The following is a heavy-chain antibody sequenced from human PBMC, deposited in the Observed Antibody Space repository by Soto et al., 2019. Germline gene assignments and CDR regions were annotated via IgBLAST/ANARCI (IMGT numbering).Heavy chain of an antibody. Sequence: GGSLRLSCAASGFTFSSYDMHWVRQATGKGLEWVSAIGTAGDTYYPGSVKGRFTISRDNSKNTLYLQMNSLRAEDTAVYYCANIPGDVAGPNYWGQGTLVTVSS. D-gene: IGHD6-19*01. V-gene: IGHV3-13*01. CDR1: GFTFSSYD. CDR2: IGTAGDT. J-gene: IGHJ4*02. CDR3: ANIPGDVAGPNY.